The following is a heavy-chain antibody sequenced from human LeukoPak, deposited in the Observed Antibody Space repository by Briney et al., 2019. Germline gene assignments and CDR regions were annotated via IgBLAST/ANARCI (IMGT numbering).Heavy chain of an antibody. V-gene: IGHV3-21*01. D-gene: IGHD6-6*01. CDR1: GFTFSSYS. Sequence: PGGSLRLSCAVSGFTFSSYSMNWVRQAPGKGLEWVSSISSTSGYIYYADSVKGRFTISRDNAKNSLYLQMNSLRAEDTAVYYCARGGAARPDYWGQGTLVTVSS. J-gene: IGHJ4*02. CDR2: ISSTSGYI. CDR3: ARGGAARPDY.